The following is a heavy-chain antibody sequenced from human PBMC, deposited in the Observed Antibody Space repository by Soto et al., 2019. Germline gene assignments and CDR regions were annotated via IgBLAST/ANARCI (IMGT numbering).Heavy chain of an antibody. CDR2: IGSKANNYAT. D-gene: IGHD1-7*01. CDR1: GFTFSGSA. V-gene: IGHV3-73*01. Sequence: PGGSLRLSCAASGFTFSGSAMHWVRQAYGKGLEWVGRIGSKANNYATAYAASVKGRFTISRDNAKNTLYLQMNSLRPEDTAVYYCVRENYPRAFDIWGQGTMVTVSS. J-gene: IGHJ3*02. CDR3: VRENYPRAFDI.